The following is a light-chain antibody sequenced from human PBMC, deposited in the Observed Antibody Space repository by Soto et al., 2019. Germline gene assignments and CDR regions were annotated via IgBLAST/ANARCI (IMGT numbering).Light chain of an antibody. Sequence: EIVLMRSPGTLSLSPGERATLSCRASQSVSNNYLAWYQQKPGQAPRLLIYGASARATGVPDRFSGSGSGTDFTLTITRLEPEDFAVYYCQQYGISPLMYTFGQGTKLGVK. CDR1: QSVSNNY. CDR2: GAS. V-gene: IGKV3-20*01. CDR3: QQYGISPLMYT. J-gene: IGKJ2*01.